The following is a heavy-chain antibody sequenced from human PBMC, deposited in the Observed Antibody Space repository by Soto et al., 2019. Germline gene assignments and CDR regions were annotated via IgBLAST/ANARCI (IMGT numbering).Heavy chain of an antibody. D-gene: IGHD2-2*01. V-gene: IGHV1-69*04. CDR3: ARDRRDIVVVPAAMKTHWFDP. CDR1: GGTFSSYT. J-gene: IGHJ5*02. CDR2: IIPILGIA. Sequence: SVKVSCKASGGTFSSYTISWVRQAPGQGLEWMGRIIPILGIANYAQKFQGRVTITADKSTSTAYMELSSLRSEDTAVYYCARDRRDIVVVPAAMKTHWFDPWGQGTLVTVSS.